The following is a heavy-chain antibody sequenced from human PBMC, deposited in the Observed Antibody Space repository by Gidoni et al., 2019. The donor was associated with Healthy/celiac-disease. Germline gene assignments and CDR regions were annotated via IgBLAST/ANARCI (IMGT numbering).Heavy chain of an antibody. CDR2: ISGSGGST. CDR3: AKTGLAVYSSSESHPGLSLGNTLWELDY. J-gene: IGHJ4*02. D-gene: IGHD6-6*01. V-gene: IGHV3-23*01. Sequence: EVQLLESEGGLVQPGGSLRLSCAASGFTFSSYAMSCVRQAPGQGLEWVSAISGSGGSTYYAGSGKGRFTISRDNSKNTLYLQMNSLRAEDTAVYYCAKTGLAVYSSSESHPGLSLGNTLWELDYWGQGTLVTVSS. CDR1: GFTFSSYA.